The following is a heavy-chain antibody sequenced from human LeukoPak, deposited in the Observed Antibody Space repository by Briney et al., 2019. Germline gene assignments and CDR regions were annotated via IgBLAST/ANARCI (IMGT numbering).Heavy chain of an antibody. D-gene: IGHD3-9*01. CDR3: AKDLLITIFWTDAFDI. CDR2: IRYDGSNK. V-gene: IGHV3-30*02. CDR1: GFTFSSYG. J-gene: IGHJ3*02. Sequence: GGSLRLSCAASGFTFSSYGMHWVRQAPGKGLEWVAFIRYDGSNKYYADSVKGRFTISRDNSKNTLYLQMNSLRAEDTAVYYCAKDLLITIFWTDAFDIWGQGTMVTVSS.